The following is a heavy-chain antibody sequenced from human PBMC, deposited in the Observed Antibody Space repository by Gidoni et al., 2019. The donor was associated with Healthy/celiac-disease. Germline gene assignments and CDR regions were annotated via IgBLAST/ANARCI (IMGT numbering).Heavy chain of an antibody. CDR2: INHSGST. J-gene: IGHJ4*02. D-gene: IGHD3-10*01. V-gene: IGHV4-34*01. Sequence: QVQLQQWGAGLLKPSETLSLTCAVYGGSFSGYYWSWIRQPPGKGLEWIGEINHSGSTNYNPSLKSRVTISVDTSKNQFSLKLSSVTAADTAVYYCASGYYGSGSYGAAYWGQGTLVTVSS. CDR3: ASGYYGSGSYGAAY. CDR1: GGSFSGYY.